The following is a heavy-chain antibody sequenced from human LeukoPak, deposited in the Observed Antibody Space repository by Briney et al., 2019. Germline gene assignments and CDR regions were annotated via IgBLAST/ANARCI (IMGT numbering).Heavy chain of an antibody. CDR2: ISGSGGST. Sequence: GGSLRLSCAASGFTLSSYAMSWVRQSPGKGLEWVSAISGSGGSTYYADSVKGRFTISRGSSKNTLYLQMNSLRAEDTAVYYCAKEECSGGGCYHFDYWGQGTLVTVSS. CDR3: AKEECSGGGCYHFDY. D-gene: IGHD2-15*01. V-gene: IGHV3-23*01. J-gene: IGHJ4*02. CDR1: GFTLSSYA.